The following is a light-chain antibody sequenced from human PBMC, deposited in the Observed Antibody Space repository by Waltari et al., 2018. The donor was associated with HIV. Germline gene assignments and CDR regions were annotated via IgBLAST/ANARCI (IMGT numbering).Light chain of an antibody. J-gene: IGKJ4*01. Sequence: EVVLTQSPGTLPLSPGYRATLSCRASQTVTSNYLSWNQQKPGHAPMLIIYDASSRATGIPGRFSGSGSGKDFTHTSSSLEPEVLAEYCWQQNGSSPSFGGGTKVEI. V-gene: IGKV3-20*01. CDR2: DAS. CDR1: QTVTSNY. CDR3: QQNGSSPS.